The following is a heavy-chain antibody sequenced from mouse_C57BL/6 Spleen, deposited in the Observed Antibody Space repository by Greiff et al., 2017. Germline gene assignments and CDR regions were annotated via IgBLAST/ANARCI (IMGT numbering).Heavy chain of an antibody. J-gene: IGHJ2*01. V-gene: IGHV1-82*01. Sequence: QVQLQQSGPELVKPGASVKISCKASGYAFSSSWMNWVKQRPGKGLEWIGRIYPGDGDTNYNGKFKGKATLTADKSSSTAYMQLSSLTSEDSAVYFCARSSDYGSSLFEYWGQGTTLTVSS. CDR2: IYPGDGDT. CDR1: GYAFSSSW. CDR3: ARSSDYGSSLFEY. D-gene: IGHD1-1*01.